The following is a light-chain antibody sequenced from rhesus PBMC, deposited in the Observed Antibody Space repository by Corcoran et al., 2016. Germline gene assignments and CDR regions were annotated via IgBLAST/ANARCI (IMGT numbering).Light chain of an antibody. Sequence: QVILTQSPATLSLSPGERATLSCRASQSVSSSLAWYQQKPGQAPRLLIYGAPRRATCIPDRFSDRGSGTEVTLPISSLGPEDFAVYYCQKYSSSPYSFGQGTKVEIK. CDR3: QKYSSSPYS. V-gene: IGKV3-53*02. CDR2: GAP. CDR1: QSVSSS. J-gene: IGKJ2*01.